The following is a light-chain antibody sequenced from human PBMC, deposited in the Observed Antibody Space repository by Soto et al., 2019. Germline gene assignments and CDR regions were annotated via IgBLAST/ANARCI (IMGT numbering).Light chain of an antibody. J-gene: IGKJ4*02. CDR2: WTS. Sequence: DIVMTQSPDSLAVSLGERATINCKSSQSVLHSSNNKNYLSWYQQKPGQPPKLLIYWTSTRESGVPDRFSGSGSGTDFTLTISSLQAEDVAVYYCQLYYSIHPTFGGGTRVEIK. CDR1: QSVLHSSNNKNY. V-gene: IGKV4-1*01. CDR3: QLYYSIHPT.